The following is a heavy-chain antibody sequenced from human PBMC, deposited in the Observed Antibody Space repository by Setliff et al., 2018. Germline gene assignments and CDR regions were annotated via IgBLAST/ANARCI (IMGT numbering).Heavy chain of an antibody. V-gene: IGHV3-23*01. CDR2: ISSTGGTT. CDR1: GFTFSSYV. CDR3: VKGRNSGWYRDALDI. Sequence: PGGSLRLSCAASGFTFSSYVMTWVRQAPGKGLEWVSSISSTGGTTYYVDSVKGRFTISRDNSKNTLYLQMNSLRAEDTSVYYCVKGRNSGWYRDALDIWGQGTTVTVSS. D-gene: IGHD6-19*01. J-gene: IGHJ3*02.